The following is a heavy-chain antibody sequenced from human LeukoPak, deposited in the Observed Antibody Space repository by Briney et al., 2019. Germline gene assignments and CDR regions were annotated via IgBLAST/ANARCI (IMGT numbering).Heavy chain of an antibody. CDR3: TWVGARYYFDY. CDR1: GFTFNHAW. D-gene: IGHD1-26*01. CDR2: IKSRTNGGTT. J-gene: IGHJ4*02. Sequence: PGGSLRLSCAASGFTFNHAWMSWVRQAPGKRLEWVGRIKSRTNGGTTDYAAPVKGRFTISRDDSKNTLYLQMNSLKTEDTAVYYCTWVGARYYFDYWGEGTLVTVS. V-gene: IGHV3-15*01.